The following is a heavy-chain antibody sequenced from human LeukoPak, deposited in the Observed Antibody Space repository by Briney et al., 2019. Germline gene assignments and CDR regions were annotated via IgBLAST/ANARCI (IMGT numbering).Heavy chain of an antibody. J-gene: IGHJ6*03. Sequence: GASVKVSCKASGYTFTSYDINWVRQATGQGLEWMGWMNPNSGNTGYAQKFQGRVTMTRNTSISTAYMELSSLRSEDTAVYYLAREGLEYSSSWYPYMDXWGKXXXVTV. D-gene: IGHD6-13*01. CDR2: MNPNSGNT. CDR3: AREGLEYSSSWYPYMDX. V-gene: IGHV1-8*01. CDR1: GYTFTSYD.